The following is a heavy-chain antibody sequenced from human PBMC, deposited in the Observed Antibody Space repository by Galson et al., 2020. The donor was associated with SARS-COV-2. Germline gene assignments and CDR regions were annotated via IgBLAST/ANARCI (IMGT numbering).Heavy chain of an antibody. Sequence: GGSLRLSCAVSGFTVSDNYMTWVRQAPGKGLEWLSIFYSDGRTNYADSVKGRFTISRDNSKNTLYLQMNSLRAEDTAVYYCASRDSGYYFYYMDVWGKGTTVTVSS. V-gene: IGHV3-53*01. CDR1: GFTVSDNY. CDR2: FYSDGRT. CDR3: ASRDSGYYFYYMDV. D-gene: IGHD3-10*01. J-gene: IGHJ6*03.